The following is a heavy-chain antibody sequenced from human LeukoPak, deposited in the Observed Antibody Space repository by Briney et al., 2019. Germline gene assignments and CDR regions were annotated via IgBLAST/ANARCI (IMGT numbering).Heavy chain of an antibody. CDR1: GFTVSSNY. J-gene: IGHJ4*02. D-gene: IGHD6-13*01. V-gene: IGHV3-66*01. Sequence: GGSLSLSCAASGFTVSSNYMSWVRQAPGKGLEWVSVIYSGGSTYYADSVKGRFTISRDNSKNTLYLQMNSLRAEDTAVYYCARAYSPYEYYFDYWGQGTLVTVSS. CDR2: IYSGGST. CDR3: ARAYSPYEYYFDY.